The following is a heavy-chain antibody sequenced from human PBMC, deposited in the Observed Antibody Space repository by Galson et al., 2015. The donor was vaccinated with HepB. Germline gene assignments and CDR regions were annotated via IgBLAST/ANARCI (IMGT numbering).Heavy chain of an antibody. CDR1: GFTFSSYA. CDR2: ISYDGSNK. D-gene: IGHD5-18*01. Sequence: SLRLSCAASGFTFSSYAMYWVRQAPGKGLEWVAVISYDGSNKYYADSVKGRFTISRDNSKNTLYLQMNSLRAEDTAVYYCARVGTAMAFFYYYGMDVWGQGTTVTVSS. V-gene: IGHV3-30-3*01. J-gene: IGHJ6*02. CDR3: ARVGTAMAFFYYYGMDV.